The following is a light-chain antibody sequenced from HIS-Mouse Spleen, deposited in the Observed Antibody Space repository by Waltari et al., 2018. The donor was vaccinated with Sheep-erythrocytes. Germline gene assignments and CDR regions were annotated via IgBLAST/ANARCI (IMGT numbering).Light chain of an antibody. CDR1: NIGSTS. Sequence: SYVLTQPPSVSVAPGQTARITCGGNNIGSTSVHWYQQKPGQAPVLVVYDDSDRPSGSPERFSGSNSGSTATLTISRVEAGDEADYYCQVWDSSSDHPVFGGGTKLTVL. CDR3: QVWDSSSDHPV. CDR2: DDS. J-gene: IGLJ3*02. V-gene: IGLV3-21*02.